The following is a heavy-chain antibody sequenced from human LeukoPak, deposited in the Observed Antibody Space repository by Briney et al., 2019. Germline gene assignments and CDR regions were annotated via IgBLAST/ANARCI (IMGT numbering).Heavy chain of an antibody. J-gene: IGHJ4*02. CDR2: ISSSGSTI. D-gene: IGHD5-18*01. Sequence: GGSLRLSCAASGXTFSSYEMNWVRQAPGKGLEWVSYISSSGSTIYYADSVKGRFTISRDNAKNSLYLQMNSLRAEDTAVYYCARVQLWLRVLDYWGQGILVTVSS. CDR3: ARVQLWLRVLDY. CDR1: GXTFSSYE. V-gene: IGHV3-48*03.